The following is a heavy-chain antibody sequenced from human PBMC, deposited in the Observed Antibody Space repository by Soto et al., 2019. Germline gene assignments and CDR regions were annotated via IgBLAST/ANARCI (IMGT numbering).Heavy chain of an antibody. CDR3: ARVRVTMVRGIIMSYYGMDV. CDR1: GDSVSSNSAA. Sequence: SQTLSLTCAISGDSVSSNSAAWNWIRQSPSRGLEWLGRTYYKSKWYNDYAVSVKSRITINPDTSTNQFSLQLNSVTPEDTAVYYCARVRVTMVRGIIMSYYGMDVWGQGTAVPVSS. CDR2: TYYKSKWYN. V-gene: IGHV6-1*01. J-gene: IGHJ6*02. D-gene: IGHD3-10*01.